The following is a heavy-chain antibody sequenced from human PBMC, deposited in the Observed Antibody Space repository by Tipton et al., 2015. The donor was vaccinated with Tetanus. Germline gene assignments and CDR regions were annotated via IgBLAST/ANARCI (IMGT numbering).Heavy chain of an antibody. CDR3: ARDRRDFAYDSRGFYSPLYYFDN. CDR1: GGSISSYY. D-gene: IGHD3-22*01. J-gene: IGHJ4*02. CDR2: IYYSGTT. V-gene: IGHV4-4*08. Sequence: LRLSCTVSGGSISSYYWSWIRQPPGKGLEWIGYIYYSGTTNYNPSLMSRVTLSLDTARGQFSLKLTSVTAADAAVYFCARDRRDFAYDSRGFYSPLYYFDNWGQGVRVTVSS.